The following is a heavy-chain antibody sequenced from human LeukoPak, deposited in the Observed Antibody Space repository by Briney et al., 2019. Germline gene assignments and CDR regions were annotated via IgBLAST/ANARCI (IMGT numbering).Heavy chain of an antibody. D-gene: IGHD6-19*01. CDR3: ARDLKRGYSSGRYSWGTGSSNDY. J-gene: IGHJ4*02. CDR2: ISGYNGNT. Sequence: ASVKVSCKASGYTFTNYAMNWVRQAPGQGLEWMGWISGYNGNTNYAQQKLQGRVTMTTDTSTSTAYMELRSLRSDDTAVYYCARDLKRGYSSGRYSWGTGSSNDYWGQGTLVTVSS. V-gene: IGHV1-18*01. CDR1: GYTFTNYA.